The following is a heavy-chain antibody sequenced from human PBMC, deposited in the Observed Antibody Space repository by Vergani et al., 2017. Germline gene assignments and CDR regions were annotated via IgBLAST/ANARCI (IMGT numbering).Heavy chain of an antibody. V-gene: IGHV3-74*03. CDR2: IDEYVTRA. Sequence: EVQLVESGGGSVQSGGSLRLSCVASGFSFNTYWMHWVRQVPGKGLMWVARIDEYVTRATYGDFETGRFTISRDNAKNTVFLQMNNLCADDAGVYYCVRTEYCAGIACNSRFDSWGQGALVTVSS. D-gene: IGHD2/OR15-2a*01. CDR1: GFSFNTYW. J-gene: IGHJ5*01. CDR3: VRTEYCAGIACNSRFDS.